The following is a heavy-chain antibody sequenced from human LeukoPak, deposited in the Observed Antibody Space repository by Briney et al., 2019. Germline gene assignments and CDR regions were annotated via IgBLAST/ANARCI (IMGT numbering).Heavy chain of an antibody. J-gene: IGHJ4*02. CDR2: IYYSGST. CDR3: ASSPSGYWWNFDC. CDR1: GGSISSNNYY. Sequence: PSETLSLTCTVSGGSISSNNYYWGWIRQHPGKGLEWFGSIYYSGSTYNNPSLKSRVTISVDTTKNQFSLKLTSVTAADTAVYYCASSPSGYWWNFDCWGQGTLVTVSS. V-gene: IGHV4-39*01. D-gene: IGHD3-22*01.